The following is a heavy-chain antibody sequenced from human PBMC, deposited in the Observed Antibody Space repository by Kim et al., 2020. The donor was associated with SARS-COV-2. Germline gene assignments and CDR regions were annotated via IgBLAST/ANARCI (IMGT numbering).Heavy chain of an antibody. CDR2: IYPGDSET. D-gene: IGHD5-12*01. V-gene: IGHV5-51*01. CDR1: GYSFTNYL. CDR3: SRRGTSGYFDY. Sequence: GESLKISCKGSGYSFTNYLIGWVRQMPGKGLEWMGVIYPGDSETTYSPSFQGQVTISADKSISTAFLQWSNLKASDTAMYYCSRRGTSGYFDYWGQGTLVTVSS. J-gene: IGHJ4*02.